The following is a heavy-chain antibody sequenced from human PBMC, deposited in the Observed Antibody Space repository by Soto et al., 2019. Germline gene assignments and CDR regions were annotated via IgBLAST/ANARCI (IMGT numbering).Heavy chain of an antibody. V-gene: IGHV3-30*18. CDR2: ISYDGTNK. CDR1: GFTFSTHG. Sequence: PLRLSCAASGFTFSTHGMHWVRQAPGKGLEWVAFISYDGTNKYYADSVKGRFTISRDNSKNTLYLQMNSLRAEDTAVYYCAKDLGYSYASFFDYWGQGTLVTVSS. D-gene: IGHD5-18*01. CDR3: AKDLGYSYASFFDY. J-gene: IGHJ4*02.